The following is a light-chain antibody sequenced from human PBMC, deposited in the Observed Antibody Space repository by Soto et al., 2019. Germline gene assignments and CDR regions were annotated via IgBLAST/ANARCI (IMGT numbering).Light chain of an antibody. CDR2: AAS. CDR1: QGIGNY. CDR3: QQSYSTPNT. J-gene: IGKJ5*01. V-gene: IGKV1-39*01. Sequence: DIQMTQSPSAMTASVGDRVTISCRASQGIGNYLAWYQQKPGKAPKLLIYAASRLQSGVTSRFSGSGSGTEFTLTISSLQPEDFATYYCQQSYSTPNTFGQGTRLEIK.